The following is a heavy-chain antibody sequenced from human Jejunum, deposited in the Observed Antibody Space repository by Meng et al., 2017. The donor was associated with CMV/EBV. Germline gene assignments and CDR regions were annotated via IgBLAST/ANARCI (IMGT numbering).Heavy chain of an antibody. CDR3: AKGGGGTGHYYGLDV. J-gene: IGHJ6*02. Sequence: GFTFSNYGMDWVRQAPGKGLEWVAVIWYDGNNKYYADSVKGRFTISRNNSKNTLYLEMSGLRAEDTAVYYCAKGGGGTGHYYGLDVWGQGTTVTVSS. CDR1: GFTFSNYG. D-gene: IGHD1-1*01. V-gene: IGHV3-33*06. CDR2: IWYDGNNK.